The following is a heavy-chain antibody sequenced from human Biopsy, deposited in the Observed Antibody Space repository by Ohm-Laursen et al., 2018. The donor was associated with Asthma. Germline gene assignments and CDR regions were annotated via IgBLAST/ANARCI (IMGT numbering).Heavy chain of an antibody. V-gene: IGHV1-69*01. J-gene: IGHJ3*02. CDR3: ARTYYDFLTGQVNDAFAI. CDR1: GGTFTTYS. Sequence: SSVKVSCKASGGTFTTYSISWVRQAPGQGLVWMGGIIPLIGTPNYAQKFQGRVTITADASTNTAYMDLSSLGSEDTAVYYCARTYYDFLTGQVNDAFAIWGQGTMVTVSS. D-gene: IGHD3-9*01. CDR2: IIPLIGTP.